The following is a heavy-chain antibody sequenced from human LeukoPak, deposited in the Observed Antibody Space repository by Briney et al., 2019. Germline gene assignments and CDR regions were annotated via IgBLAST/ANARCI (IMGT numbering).Heavy chain of an antibody. CDR3: AADGEYAFLV. CDR2: IKNDVITT. D-gene: IGHD2/OR15-2a*01. Sequence: GGSLRLSCAASGLTFDKTWMHWIRQAPGKGLVWVSRIKNDVITTTYADSVKGRFTISRDNAKNSLYLQMNSLRAEDTAVYYCAADGEYAFLVWGQGTMVTVSS. J-gene: IGHJ3*01. V-gene: IGHV3-74*01. CDR1: GLTFDKTW.